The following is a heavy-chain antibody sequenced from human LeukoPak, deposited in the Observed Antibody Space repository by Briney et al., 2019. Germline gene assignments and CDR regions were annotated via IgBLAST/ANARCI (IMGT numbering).Heavy chain of an antibody. J-gene: IGHJ6*03. Sequence: SETLSLTCTVSGGSISSSSYYWGWIRQPPGKGLEWIGSIYYSGSTYYNPSLKSRVTISVDTSKNQFSLKLSSVTAADTAVYYCARGWRQQLVPGRDYYYYYYMDVWGKGTTVTVSS. CDR3: ARGWRQQLVPGRDYYYYYYMDV. CDR2: IYYSGST. D-gene: IGHD6-13*01. CDR1: GGSISSSSYY. V-gene: IGHV4-39*07.